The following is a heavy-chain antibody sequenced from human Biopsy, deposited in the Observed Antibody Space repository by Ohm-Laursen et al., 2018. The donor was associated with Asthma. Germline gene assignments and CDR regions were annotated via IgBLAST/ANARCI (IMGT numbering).Heavy chain of an antibody. J-gene: IGHJ4*02. CDR2: MYHSGSP. D-gene: IGHD3-22*01. CDR1: GGSITSSSYY. V-gene: IGHV4-39*01. CDR3: VRHQYSSSWSTFDY. Sequence: GTLSLTCTVSGGSITSSSYYWGWIRQPPGKGMEWTGSMYHSGSPYYHPSLKSRAPISVDTSKNQLSLKMSSVTAADTAVYFCVRHQYSSSWSTFDYWGQGALVTVSS.